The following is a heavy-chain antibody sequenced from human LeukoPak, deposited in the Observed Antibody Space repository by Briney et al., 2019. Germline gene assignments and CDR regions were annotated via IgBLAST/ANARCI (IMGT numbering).Heavy chain of an antibody. CDR1: GASITSGAYC. V-gene: IGHV4-31*03. D-gene: IGHD2-15*01. CDR2: VCHDGGT. Sequence: SETLSLTCTVSGASITSGAYCWSWIRQHPGKGLEWIGYVCHDGGTSYNPSLKDRVTVTIDTSKNQFSLKLNSVTAADTAVFFCAKEGRDSGGYNGWFEPWGQGTLVTVSS. CDR3: AKEGRDSGGYNGWFEP. J-gene: IGHJ5*02.